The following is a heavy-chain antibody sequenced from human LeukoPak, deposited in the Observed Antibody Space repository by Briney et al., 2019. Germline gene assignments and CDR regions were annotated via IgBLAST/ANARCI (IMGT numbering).Heavy chain of an antibody. D-gene: IGHD1-26*01. J-gene: IGHJ4*02. V-gene: IGHV3-9*01. CDR2: ISCNSGSI. Sequence: PGRSLRLSCAGSGFTFDDYAMHWVRQPPGKGLEWVSGISCNSGSIDYAVSVKGRFTISRDNAKNSLFLQMNSLRPDDTAFYYCAKGTGRYWTFFDSWGQGTLVTVSS. CDR1: GFTFDDYA. CDR3: AKGTGRYWTFFDS.